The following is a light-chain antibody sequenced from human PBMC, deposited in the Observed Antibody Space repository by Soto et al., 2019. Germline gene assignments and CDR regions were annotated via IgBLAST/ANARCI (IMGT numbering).Light chain of an antibody. CDR1: QGINKF. CDR3: QQLTNFRFT. CDR2: GAS. Sequence: IQLTQSPSSLSASVGDRVTITCRASQGINKFLAWYQQRPGKAPQLLVYGASTLQSGVPSRFSGSGSGKDFTLTISSLQPEDFATYYCQQLTNFRFTFGQGTKLDIK. J-gene: IGKJ2*01. V-gene: IGKV1-9*01.